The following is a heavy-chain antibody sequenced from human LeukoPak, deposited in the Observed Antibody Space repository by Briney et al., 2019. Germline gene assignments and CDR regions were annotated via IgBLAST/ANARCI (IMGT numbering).Heavy chain of an antibody. CDR3: DCSSATCYAAGDY. CDR2: IRADGSNK. CDR1: GFTVSSNY. J-gene: IGHJ4*02. Sequence: GGSLRLSCAASGFTVSSNYMSWVRQAPGKGLEWVAFIRADGSNKYYADSVKGRFTISRDNSKNTLYLQMNSLRAEDTAIYYCDCSSATCYAAGDYWGQGTLVTVSS. D-gene: IGHD2-2*01. V-gene: IGHV3-30*02.